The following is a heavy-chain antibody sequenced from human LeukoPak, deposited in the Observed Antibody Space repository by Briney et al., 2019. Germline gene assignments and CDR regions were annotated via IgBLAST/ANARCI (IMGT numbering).Heavy chain of an antibody. V-gene: IGHV4-39*01. CDR3: ARTSGRGTIDPGTSGYITF. CDR2: IYYSGST. J-gene: IGHJ4*02. D-gene: IGHD3-22*01. Sequence: PSETLSLTCSVSGGSISSSNYYWAWIRQPPGQWLEWLGSIYYSGSTYYNPSLKSRVTISVDTSKNQFSLKMSSVTAADTAVYYCARTSGRGTIDPGTSGYITFWGQGSLVTVSS. CDR1: GGSISSSNYY.